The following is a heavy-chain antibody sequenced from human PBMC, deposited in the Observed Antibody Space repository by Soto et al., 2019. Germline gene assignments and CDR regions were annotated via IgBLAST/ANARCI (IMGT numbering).Heavy chain of an antibody. D-gene: IGHD2-15*01. CDR1: GHPHT. CDR3: GSAQIRGFLLRY. V-gene: IGHV1-69*08. Sequence: QVHLVQSGAEVKKPGSSVRVSCTASGHPHTISWVRQAPGQGLEWLGGIVPTLGSTNYARNFQGRVTISADKSTGVVHIELIGLRSEDSANYFCGSAQIRGFLLRYWGPGT. J-gene: IGHJ1*01. CDR2: IVPTLGST.